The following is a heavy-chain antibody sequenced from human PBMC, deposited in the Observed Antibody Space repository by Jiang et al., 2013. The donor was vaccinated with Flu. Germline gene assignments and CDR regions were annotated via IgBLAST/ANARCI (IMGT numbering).Heavy chain of an antibody. Sequence: LLKPSETLSLTCAVSGYSISSGYFWAYIRQPPGKGLEWIGSISHSGSTSYNPSLKSRVTISGDTSQNQFSLRLTSVTAADTALYYCARHGYDYVWGSYTPPYYFDYWGQGTLVTVSS. V-gene: IGHV4-38-2*01. CDR3: ARHGYDYVWGSYTPPYYFDY. CDR2: ISHSGST. CDR1: GYSISSGYF. D-gene: IGHD3-16*01. J-gene: IGHJ4*02.